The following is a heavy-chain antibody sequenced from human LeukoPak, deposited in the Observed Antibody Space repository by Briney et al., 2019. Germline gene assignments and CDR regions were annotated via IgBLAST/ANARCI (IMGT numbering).Heavy chain of an antibody. V-gene: IGHV4-31*03. D-gene: IGHD3-22*01. J-gene: IGHJ4*02. CDR1: GVSISSGGYY. CDR2: IYYSGST. Sequence: SETLSLTCTVSGVSISSGGYYWSWIRQHPGKGLEWIGYIYYSGSTYYNPSLKSRVTISVDTSKNQFSLKLSSVTAADTAVYYCARDDDSSGYLPYWGQGTLVTVSS. CDR3: ARDDDSSGYLPY.